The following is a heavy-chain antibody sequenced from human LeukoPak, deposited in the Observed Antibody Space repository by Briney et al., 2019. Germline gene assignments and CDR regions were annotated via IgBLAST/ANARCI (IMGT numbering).Heavy chain of an antibody. Sequence: SVKVSCKASGGTFSSYAISWVRQAPGQGLEWMGGIIPIFGTANYAQKFQGRVTITADESTSTAYMELSSLRSEDTAVYYCAVTEPVPAAISPRFDPWGQGTLVTVSS. J-gene: IGHJ5*02. D-gene: IGHD2-2*02. V-gene: IGHV1-69*13. CDR3: AVTEPVPAAISPRFDP. CDR2: IIPIFGTA. CDR1: GGTFSSYA.